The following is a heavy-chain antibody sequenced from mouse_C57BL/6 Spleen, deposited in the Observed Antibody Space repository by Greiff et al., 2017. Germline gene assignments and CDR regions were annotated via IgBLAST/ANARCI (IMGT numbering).Heavy chain of an antibody. D-gene: IGHD2-5*01. J-gene: IGHJ4*01. CDR1: GYTFTSYW. CDR3: ARHYSNYDYYAMDY. V-gene: IGHV1-55*01. CDR2: IYPGSGST. Sequence: VQLQQPGAELVKPGASVKMSCKASGYTFTSYWITWVKQRPGQGLEWIGDIYPGSGSTNYNEKFKSKATLTVDTSSSTAYMQLSILTSEDSAVYYCARHYSNYDYYAMDYWGQGTSVTVSS.